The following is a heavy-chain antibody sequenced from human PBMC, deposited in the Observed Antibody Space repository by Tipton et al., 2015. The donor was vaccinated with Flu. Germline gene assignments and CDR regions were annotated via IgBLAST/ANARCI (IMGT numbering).Heavy chain of an antibody. J-gene: IGHJ4*02. D-gene: IGHD3-3*01. Sequence: TLSLTCAVYGGSFSGYYWSWIRQPPGKGLEWIGEINHSGSTNYNPSLKSRVTISVDTSKNQFSLKLSSVTAADTAVYYCARAGFHYDFWSGYYKGYYFDYWGQGTLVTVSS. V-gene: IGHV4-34*01. CDR3: ARAGFHYDFWSGYYKGYYFDY. CDR2: INHSGST. CDR1: GGSFSGYY.